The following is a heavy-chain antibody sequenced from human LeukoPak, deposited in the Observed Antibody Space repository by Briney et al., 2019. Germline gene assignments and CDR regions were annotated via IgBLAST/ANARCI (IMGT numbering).Heavy chain of an antibody. CDR3: ARGRKGSGYGDYKKSRGFDP. Sequence: SETLSLTCAVYGGSFSGYYWSWIRQPPGKGLEWIGEINHSGSTNYNPSLKSRVTISVDTSKNQFSLKLSSVTAADTAVYYCARGRKGSGYGDYKKSRGFDPWGQGILVTVSS. CDR1: GGSFSGYY. D-gene: IGHD4-17*01. V-gene: IGHV4-34*01. CDR2: INHSGST. J-gene: IGHJ5*02.